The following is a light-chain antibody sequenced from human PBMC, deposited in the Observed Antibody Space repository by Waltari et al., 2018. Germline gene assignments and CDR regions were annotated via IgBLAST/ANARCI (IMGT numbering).Light chain of an antibody. Sequence: DIQMTQSPSTLSASVGAPVTFTCRASESISTWLAWYQQRPGKAPKLLIYKASYLETGVPSRFSGSGSGTEFILTISSLRPDDSATYYCQQYSNYYTFGQGTKLEIK. V-gene: IGKV1-5*03. J-gene: IGKJ2*01. CDR2: KAS. CDR3: QQYSNYYT. CDR1: ESISTW.